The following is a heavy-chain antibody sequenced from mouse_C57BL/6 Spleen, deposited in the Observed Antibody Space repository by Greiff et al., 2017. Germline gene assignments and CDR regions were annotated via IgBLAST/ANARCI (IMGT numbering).Heavy chain of an antibody. J-gene: IGHJ1*03. CDR1: GYTFTSYW. V-gene: IGHV1-69*01. D-gene: IGHD1-1*01. CDR3: ARGTTVDWYFDV. CDR2: IDPSDSYT. Sequence: QVQLQQPGAELVMPGASVKLSCKASGYTFTSYWMHWVKQRPGQGLEWIGEIDPSDSYTNYNQKFKGKSTLTVDKSSSTAYMQLISLTSEDSAVYYCARGTTVDWYFDVWGTGTTVTVSS.